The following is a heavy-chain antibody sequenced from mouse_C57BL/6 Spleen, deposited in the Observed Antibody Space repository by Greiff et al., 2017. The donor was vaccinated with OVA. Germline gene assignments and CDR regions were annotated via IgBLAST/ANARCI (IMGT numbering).Heavy chain of an antibody. CDR1: GFSFNTYA. CDR3: LRDRNYVAWFAY. J-gene: IGHJ3*01. V-gene: IGHV10-1*01. D-gene: IGHD2-5*01. Sequence: EVKLVESGGGLVQPKGSLKLSCAASGFSFNTYAMNWVRQAPGKGLEWVARIRSKSNNYATYYADSVKDRFTISRDDSESILYLQMNNLKTEDTALYYCLRDRNYVAWFAYWGQGTLVTVSA. CDR2: IRSKSNNYAT.